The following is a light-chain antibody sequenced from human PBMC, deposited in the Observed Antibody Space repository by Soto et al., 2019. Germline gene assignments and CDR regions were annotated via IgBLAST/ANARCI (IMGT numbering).Light chain of an antibody. V-gene: IGLV2-14*01. Sequence: QSALTQPASVSGSPGKSITISCTGTSSDVGGFNYVSWYQLHPGKAPKLIIFEVTNRPSGISNRFSGSKSGNTASLTISGLRAEDDADYYCTSYTSSATLWLFGGGTKLTVL. J-gene: IGLJ3*02. CDR3: TSYTSSATLWL. CDR1: SSDVGGFNY. CDR2: EVT.